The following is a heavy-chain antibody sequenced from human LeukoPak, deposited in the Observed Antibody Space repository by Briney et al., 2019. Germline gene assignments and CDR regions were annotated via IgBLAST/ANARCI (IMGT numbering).Heavy chain of an antibody. CDR1: GGSISSYY. D-gene: IGHD3-10*01. V-gene: IGHV4-59*01. Sequence: PSETLSLTCTVSGGSISSYYWNWVRQPPGKGLEWIGYIYYSGSTNYNPSLKSRVTISVDTSKNQFSLKLTSVTAADTAVYYCARGGSWFDPWGQGTLVTVSS. J-gene: IGHJ5*02. CDR3: ARGGSWFDP. CDR2: IYYSGST.